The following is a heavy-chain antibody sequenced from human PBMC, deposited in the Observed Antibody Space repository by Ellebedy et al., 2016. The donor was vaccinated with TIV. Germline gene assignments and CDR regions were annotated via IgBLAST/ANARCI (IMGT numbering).Heavy chain of an antibody. J-gene: IGHJ5*02. V-gene: IGHV3-53*01. Sequence: GGSLRLXCAASGFIVSSNYMSWVRQAPGKGLEWVSVIYSGGSTYYADPVKGRFTISRDNAKNTLYLQMNSLRAEDTAVYYCAGHDWFNPWGQGTLVTVSS. CDR2: IYSGGST. CDR1: GFIVSSNY. CDR3: AGHDWFNP.